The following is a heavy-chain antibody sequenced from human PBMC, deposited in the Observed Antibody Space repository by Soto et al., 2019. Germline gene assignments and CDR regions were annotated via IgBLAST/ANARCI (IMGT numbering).Heavy chain of an antibody. D-gene: IGHD3-10*01. CDR3: ARDNYGSGSYYSYNWFDP. V-gene: IGHV4-4*02. CDR1: GGSISSSNW. J-gene: IGHJ5*02. CDR2: IYHSGST. Sequence: SETLSLTCAVSGGSISSSNWWRWVRQPPGKGLEWIGEIYHSGSTNYNPSLKSRVTISVDKSKNQFSLKLSSVTAADTAVYYCARDNYGSGSYYSYNWFDPWGQGTLVTVSS.